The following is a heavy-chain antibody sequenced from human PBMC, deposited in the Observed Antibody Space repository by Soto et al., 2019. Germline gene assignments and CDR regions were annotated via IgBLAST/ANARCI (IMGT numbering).Heavy chain of an antibody. J-gene: IGHJ6*02. CDR3: PGIAARRKGYYYYGMDV. V-gene: IGHV4-34*01. CDR2: INHSGST. CDR1: GGSFSGYY. D-gene: IGHD6-6*01. Sequence: PSETLSLTXAVYGGSFSGYYWSWIRQPPGKGMEWIGEINHSGSTNYNPSLKSRVTISVDTSKNQFSLKLSSVTAADTAVYYCPGIAARRKGYYYYGMDVWGQGTTVTVSS.